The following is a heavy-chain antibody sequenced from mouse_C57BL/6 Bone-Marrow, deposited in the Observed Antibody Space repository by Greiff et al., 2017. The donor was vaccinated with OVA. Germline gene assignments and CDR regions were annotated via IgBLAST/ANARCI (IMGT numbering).Heavy chain of an antibody. D-gene: IGHD2-4*01. CDR2: INPNNGGT. J-gene: IGHJ2*01. CDR1: GYTFTDYN. V-gene: IGHV1-18*01. Sequence: EVKLQESGPELVKPGASVKIPCKASGYTFTDYNMDWVKQSHGKSLEWIGDINPNNGGTIYNQKFKGKATLTVDKSSSTAYMELRSLTSEDTAVYYCARGLRRGYYFDYWGQGTTLTVSS. CDR3: ARGLRRGYYFDY.